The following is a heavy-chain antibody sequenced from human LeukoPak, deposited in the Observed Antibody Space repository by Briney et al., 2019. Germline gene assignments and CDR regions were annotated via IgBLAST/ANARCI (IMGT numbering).Heavy chain of an antibody. D-gene: IGHD5-24*01. CDR2: IWYDGGNK. CDR3: AKGRDGYSLHY. V-gene: IGHV3-33*06. CDR1: GFTFSSYG. J-gene: IGHJ4*02. Sequence: GGSLRLSCAASGFTFSSYGMHWVRQAPGKGLEWVAVIWYDGGNKYYADSVKGRFTISRDNSKNTLYLQMNSLRAEDTAVYYCAKGRDGYSLHYWGQGTLVTVSS.